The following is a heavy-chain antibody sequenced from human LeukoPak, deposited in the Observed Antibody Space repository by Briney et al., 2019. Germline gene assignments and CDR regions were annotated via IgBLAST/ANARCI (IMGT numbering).Heavy chain of an antibody. Sequence: ASVKVSCKASGYTFTSYGFSWVRQAPGQGLEWMGWINTNTGNPTYAQGFTGRFVFSLDTSVSTAYLQISSLKAEDTAVYYCARESAVTLPDYYYYYGMDVWGQGTTVTVSS. CDR1: GYTFTSYG. CDR3: ARESAVTLPDYYYYYGMDV. D-gene: IGHD5-18*01. J-gene: IGHJ6*02. CDR2: INTNTGNP. V-gene: IGHV7-4-1*02.